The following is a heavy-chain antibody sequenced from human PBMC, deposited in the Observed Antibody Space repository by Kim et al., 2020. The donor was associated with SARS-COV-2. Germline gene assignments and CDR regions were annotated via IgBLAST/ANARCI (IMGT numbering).Heavy chain of an antibody. CDR2: T. D-gene: IGHD4-4*01. V-gene: IGHV1-46*01. J-gene: IGHJ4*02. CDR3: ARDRTTAHVDY. Sequence: TSSAEKFQGRVTMTRDTSTSTVYMELSSLRSEDTAVYYCARDRTTAHVDYWGQGTLVTVSS.